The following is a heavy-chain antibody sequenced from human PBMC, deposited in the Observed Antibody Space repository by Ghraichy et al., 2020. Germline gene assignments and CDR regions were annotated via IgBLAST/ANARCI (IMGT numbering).Heavy chain of an antibody. J-gene: IGHJ4*02. CDR3: AREMYFDWLLSTYFDY. Sequence: SETLSLTCAVYGGSFSGYYWSWIRQPPGKGLEWIGEINHSGSTNYNPSLKSRVTISVDTSKNQFSLKLSSVTAADTAVYYCAREMYFDWLLSTYFDYWGQGTLVTVSS. D-gene: IGHD3-9*01. CDR1: GGSFSGYY. V-gene: IGHV4-34*01. CDR2: INHSGST.